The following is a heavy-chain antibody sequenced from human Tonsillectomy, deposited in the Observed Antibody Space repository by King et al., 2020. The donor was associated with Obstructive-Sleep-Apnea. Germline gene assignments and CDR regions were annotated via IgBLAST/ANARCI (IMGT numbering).Heavy chain of an antibody. J-gene: IGHJ4*02. Sequence: VQLVESGGGLVQPGGSLRLSCAASGFTFSSYAMSWVRQAPGKGLEWVSSISGSGGITNYADSVKGRFTISRDNSKNTLYLQMNSLRDEDTDVYYCAKGYCTNGVCYFDYWGQGTLVTVSS. D-gene: IGHD2-8*01. CDR1: GFTFSSYA. V-gene: IGHV3-23*04. CDR2: ISGSGGIT. CDR3: AKGYCTNGVCYFDY.